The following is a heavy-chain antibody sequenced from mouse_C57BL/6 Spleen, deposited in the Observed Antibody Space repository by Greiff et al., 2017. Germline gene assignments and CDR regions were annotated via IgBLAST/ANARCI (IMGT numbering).Heavy chain of an antibody. CDR2: IYPGSGST. CDR3: ARRGLYCGSSFYAMDY. Sequence: QVQLQQPGAELVKPGASVKMSCKASGYTFTSYWITWVKQRPGQGLEWIGDIYPGSGSTNYNEKFKSKATLTVDTSSSTAYMQLSSLTSEDSAVYYCARRGLYCGSSFYAMDYWGQGTSVTVSS. CDR1: GYTFTSYW. V-gene: IGHV1-55*01. J-gene: IGHJ4*01. D-gene: IGHD1-1*01.